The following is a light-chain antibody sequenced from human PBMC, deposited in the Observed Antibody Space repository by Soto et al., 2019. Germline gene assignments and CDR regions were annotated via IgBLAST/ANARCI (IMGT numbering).Light chain of an antibody. V-gene: IGKV2-28*01. Sequence: IVMTQSPLSLPVTPGEPASISCRSSQSLLHSDGYNYLDWYLQKPGQSPQLLIYLGSNRASGVPDRFSGSGSGTDFTLKISRVEAEDVGIYYCMQALQLRTFGQGTKLEIK. CDR1: QSLLHSDGYNY. CDR3: MQALQLRT. CDR2: LGS. J-gene: IGKJ2*01.